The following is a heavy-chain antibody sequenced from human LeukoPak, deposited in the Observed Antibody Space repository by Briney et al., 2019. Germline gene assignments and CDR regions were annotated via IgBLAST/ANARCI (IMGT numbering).Heavy chain of an antibody. V-gene: IGHV3-23*01. CDR2: ISGSGGST. CDR1: GFSFSSYS. Sequence: GGSLRLSCAASGFSFSSYSMNWVRQAPGKGLEWVPAISGSGGSTYYADSVKGRFTISRDNSKNTLYLQMNSLRAEDTAVYYCAKWPSVLLWFGEGAFDIWGQGTMVTVSS. CDR3: AKWPSVLLWFGEGAFDI. J-gene: IGHJ3*02. D-gene: IGHD3-10*01.